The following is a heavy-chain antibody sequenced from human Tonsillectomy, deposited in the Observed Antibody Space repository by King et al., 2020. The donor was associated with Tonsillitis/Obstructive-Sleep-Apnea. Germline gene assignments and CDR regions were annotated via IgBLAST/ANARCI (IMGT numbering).Heavy chain of an antibody. Sequence: VQLVESGGGLVQPGGSLRLSCAASGFTVSRYARSWVRQAPGEGLEWVSTLSGSDSSIFYAASVKGQFAISRDNSKNTLSLQMNSLRAEDTAVYYCARAPTIFGDAFDIWGQGTMVTVSS. D-gene: IGHD3-3*01. V-gene: IGHV3-23*04. CDR2: LSGSDSSI. J-gene: IGHJ3*02. CDR3: ARAPTIFGDAFDI. CDR1: GFTVSRYA.